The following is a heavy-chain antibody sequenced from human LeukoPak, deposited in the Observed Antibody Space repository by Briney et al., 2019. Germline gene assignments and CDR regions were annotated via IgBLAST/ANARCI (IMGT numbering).Heavy chain of an antibody. J-gene: IGHJ4*02. CDR3: ASGEAYYDFWSGYKAFDY. V-gene: IGHV1-46*01. CDR1: GYTFTSYY. Sequence: ASVKDSCKASGYTFTSYYMHWVRQAPGQGLEWMGIINPSGGSTSYAQKFQGRVTMTRDTSTSTVYMELSSLRSEDTAVYYCASGEAYYDFWSGYKAFDYWGQGTLVTVSS. CDR2: INPSGGST. D-gene: IGHD3-3*01.